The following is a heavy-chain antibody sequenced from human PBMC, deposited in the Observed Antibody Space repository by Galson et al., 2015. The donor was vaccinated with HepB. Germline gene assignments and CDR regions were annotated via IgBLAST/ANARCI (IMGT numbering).Heavy chain of an antibody. CDR3: ARERGWGLEGGYKGAYCGGDCYSFWDY. CDR1: GDSFNSNG. D-gene: IGHD2-21*01. Sequence: SVKVSCKAYGDSFNSNGISGGRQAPGPGLEWMGRIIAHNGNTMNNKNFQDRASVTKDTSTGTADMELRNLKSGDTAVYYCARERGWGLEGGYKGAYCGGDCYSFWDYWGQGTQVIVSS. V-gene: IGHV1-18*01. J-gene: IGHJ4*02. CDR2: IIAHNGNT.